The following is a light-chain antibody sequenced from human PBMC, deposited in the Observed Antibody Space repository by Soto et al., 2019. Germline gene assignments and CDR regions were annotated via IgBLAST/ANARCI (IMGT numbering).Light chain of an antibody. V-gene: IGKV1-9*01. CDR3: QQYNSYPWT. J-gene: IGKJ1*01. Sequence: DIQMTQSPSSLSASVGDRVTITCRASQSIVTYLNWYLQKPGKAPKLLIYAASILQSGVPSRFSGSGSGTEFTLTISSLQPDDFATYYCQQYNSYPWTFGQGTKVDIK. CDR1: QSIVTY. CDR2: AAS.